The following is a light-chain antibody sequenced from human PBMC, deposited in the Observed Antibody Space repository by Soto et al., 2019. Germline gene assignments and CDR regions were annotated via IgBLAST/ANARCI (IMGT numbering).Light chain of an antibody. CDR2: GVS. V-gene: IGKV3-20*01. CDR1: QSVSNNY. CDR3: QQYDRSPVT. Sequence: EIVLTPSPGTLSLSPGERATLSCRASQSVSNNYLAWFQQKPGQAPRVLIYGVSSRATGIPDRCSGSGSGTDFTLPISRLEPEDFAVYYCQQYDRSPVTFGPGTKVDIK. J-gene: IGKJ3*01.